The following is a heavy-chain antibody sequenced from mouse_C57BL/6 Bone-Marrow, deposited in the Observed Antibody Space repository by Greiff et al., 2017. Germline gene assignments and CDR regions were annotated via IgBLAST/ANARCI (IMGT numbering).Heavy chain of an antibody. D-gene: IGHD1-1*01. J-gene: IGHJ4*01. Sequence: DVMLVESGGGLVQPGGSLKLSCAASGFTFSDYYMYWVRQTPEKRLEWVAYISNGGGSTYYPDTVKGRFTISRDNAKNPLYLQMSRLKAEDTAMYYCATTGYAMDYWGQGTSVTVSS. CDR1: GFTFSDYY. CDR2: ISNGGGST. CDR3: ATTGYAMDY. V-gene: IGHV5-12*01.